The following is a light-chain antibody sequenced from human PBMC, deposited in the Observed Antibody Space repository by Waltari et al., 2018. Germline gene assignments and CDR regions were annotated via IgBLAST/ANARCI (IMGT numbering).Light chain of an antibody. CDR2: WAS. J-gene: IGKJ4*01. CDR1: QSVLYSSNNKNY. CDR3: QQYYSPPPT. Sequence: DIVMTQSPDSLAVSLGERATINCKSSQSVLYSSNNKNYLAWYQQKPGQPPKLLIYWASTRESGVPDRFSGSGSGTDFTLTISRLQAEDVAVYDCQQYYSPPPTFGGGTKVEIK. V-gene: IGKV4-1*01.